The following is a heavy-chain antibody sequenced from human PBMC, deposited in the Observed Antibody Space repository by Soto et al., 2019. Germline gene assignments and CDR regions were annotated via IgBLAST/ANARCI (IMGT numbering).Heavy chain of an antibody. J-gene: IGHJ6*02. CDR1: GGTFSSYA. Sequence: QVQLVQSGAEVKKPGSSVKVSCKASGGTFSSYAISWVRQATGQGLEWMVGIIPIFGTANYAQKFQGRVTITADKSTSTADMELSSLRSADTAVYYCARESPYCSSTSCLPPYYYYGMDGWGQGPTVTVSS. D-gene: IGHD2-2*01. CDR3: ARESPYCSSTSCLPPYYYYGMDG. CDR2: IIPIFGTA. V-gene: IGHV1-69*06.